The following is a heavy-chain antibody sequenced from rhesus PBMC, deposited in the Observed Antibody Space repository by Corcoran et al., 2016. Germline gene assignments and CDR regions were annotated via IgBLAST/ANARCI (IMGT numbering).Heavy chain of an antibody. CDR3: ARDTGTWNGGY. J-gene: IGHJ4*01. V-gene: IGHV4-80*01. CDR2: INGNSGIT. D-gene: IGHD1-38*01. CDR1: GVSFSSYY. Sequence: QVQLQESGPGLVKPSETLSLTCAVSGVSFSSYYWGWIRQPPGKGLEWIGGINGNSGITKYNPALKSRVTISKDASKNQVFLNLNSVTAADTAVYYCARDTGTWNGGYWGQGVLVTVSS.